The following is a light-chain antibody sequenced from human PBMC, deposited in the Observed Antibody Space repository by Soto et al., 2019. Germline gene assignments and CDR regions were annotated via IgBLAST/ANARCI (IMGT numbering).Light chain of an antibody. CDR1: QSVSSSY. V-gene: IGKV3-20*01. J-gene: IGKJ2*01. CDR2: GAS. CDR3: QQYGSSPPDT. Sequence: EIVLTQSPGTLSLSPGERATLSCRASQSVSSSYLAWYQQKPGQAPRVLIHGASSRATGIPDRFSGNGSGTDFTLTISRMEPEDFAVYYCQQYGSSPPDTFGQGTKLEIK.